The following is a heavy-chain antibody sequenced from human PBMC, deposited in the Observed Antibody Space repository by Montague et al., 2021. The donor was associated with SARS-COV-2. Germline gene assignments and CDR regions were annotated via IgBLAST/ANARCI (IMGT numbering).Heavy chain of an antibody. V-gene: IGHV4-31*03. CDR3: VRGPVVKTYYDFWSGPKWFDP. D-gene: IGHD3-3*01. J-gene: IGHJ5*02. Sequence: TLSLTCTVSGGSISSGDYYWSWIRQHPGKGLEWIGYIFYSGNTYYNPSLMSRVTISVDTSKNQFSLELSSVTAADTAVYYCVRGPVVKTYYDFWSGPKWFDPWGQGNLVTVSS. CDR1: GGSISSGDYY. CDR2: IFYSGNT.